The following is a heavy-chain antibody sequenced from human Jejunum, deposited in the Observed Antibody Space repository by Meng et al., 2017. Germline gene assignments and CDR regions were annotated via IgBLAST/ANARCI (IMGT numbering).Heavy chain of an antibody. CDR2: IFHSGST. V-gene: IGHV4-4*02. CDR3: ARFDISTAGRGDY. J-gene: IGHJ4*02. Sequence: QVQPQVSGPGLVKPSGTLSRSCDVSCGSITSSNWWSWVRQPPGKGLEWIGEIFHSGSTNYNPPLKSRVTISVDKSKNQFSLKVTSVTAADTATYYCARFDISTAGRGDYWGQGILVTVSS. CDR1: CGSITSSNW. D-gene: IGHD6-13*01.